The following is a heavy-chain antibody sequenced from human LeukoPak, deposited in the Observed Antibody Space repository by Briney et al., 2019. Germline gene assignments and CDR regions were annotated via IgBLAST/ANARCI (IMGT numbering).Heavy chain of an antibody. CDR3: AREKAGSTSSIDY. V-gene: IGHV4-31*03. J-gene: IGHJ4*02. D-gene: IGHD2-2*01. Sequence: PSETLSLTCTVSVGSISSRSYYWSWIRQHPGQGLEWIGYIYYSGSTYYNPSLKSRVIISVDTSKNQFSLKLSSVTAADTAVYYCAREKAGSTSSIDYWGQGTLVTVSS. CDR1: VGSISSRSYY. CDR2: IYYSGST.